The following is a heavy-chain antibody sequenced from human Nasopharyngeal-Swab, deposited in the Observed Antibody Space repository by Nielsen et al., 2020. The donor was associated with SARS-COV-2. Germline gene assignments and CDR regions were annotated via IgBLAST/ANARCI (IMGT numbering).Heavy chain of an antibody. CDR2: IYYSGST. CDR3: ARGGGATSYYYYYYMDV. J-gene: IGHJ6*03. V-gene: IGHV4-39*07. D-gene: IGHD1-26*01. Sequence: SETLSLTCTVSGGSISSSSYYWGWIRQPPGKGLEWIGSIYYSGSTNYNPSLKSRVTISVDTSKNQFSLKLSSVTAADTAVYYCARGGGATSYYYYYYMDVWGKGTTVTVSS. CDR1: GGSISSSSYY.